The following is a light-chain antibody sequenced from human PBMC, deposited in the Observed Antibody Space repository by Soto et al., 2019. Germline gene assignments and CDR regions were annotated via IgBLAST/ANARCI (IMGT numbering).Light chain of an antibody. Sequence: DIQMTQSPSSLSASVGDRVTITCRASQTISNYLNWYQQKPGKAPKLLIYAASSLQSGVPSRFSGSGSGTDFTLSISSLQPEDFATYYCQQLDSMPITFGQGTRLEIK. CDR3: QQLDSMPIT. CDR2: AAS. J-gene: IGKJ5*01. CDR1: QTISNY. V-gene: IGKV1-39*01.